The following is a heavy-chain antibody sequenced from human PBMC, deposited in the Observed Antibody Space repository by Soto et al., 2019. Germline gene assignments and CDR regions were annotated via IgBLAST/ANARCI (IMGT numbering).Heavy chain of an antibody. J-gene: IGHJ1*01. Sequence: GGSRRLAWAACGFTVSSYRMDWGRQDRGKGLEWVSSISSSSSYIYYADSVNARFKISRDNAKNSLDLQMNSLRAEDTAVYYCATDILVGATRKYFQHWGHGT. CDR2: ISSSSSYI. CDR1: GFTVSSYR. CDR3: ATDILVGATRKYFQH. V-gene: IGHV3-21*01. D-gene: IGHD1-26*01.